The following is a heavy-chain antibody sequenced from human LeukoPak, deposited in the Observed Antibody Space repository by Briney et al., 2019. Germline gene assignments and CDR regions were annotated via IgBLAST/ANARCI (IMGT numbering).Heavy chain of an antibody. J-gene: IGHJ6*03. CDR1: GYSFTGYD. CDR3: ARPTGRPSNYYSMDV. D-gene: IGHD1-26*01. CDR2: MNPNNGNT. V-gene: IGHV1-8*01. Sequence: ASVKVSCKASGYSFTGYDINWVRQATGQGLEWIGWMNPNNGNTGYAQRFQGRVTMTRDTATSTAYMELSSLKFEDTAVYYCARPTGRPSNYYSMDVWGKGTTVAVSS.